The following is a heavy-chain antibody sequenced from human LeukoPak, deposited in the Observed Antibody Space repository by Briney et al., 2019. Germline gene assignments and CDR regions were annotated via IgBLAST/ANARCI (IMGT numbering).Heavy chain of an antibody. J-gene: IGHJ6*02. V-gene: IGHV3-15*01. D-gene: IGHD2-2*02. Sequence: GRSLRLSCAASGFTFSSYAMHWVRQAPGKGLEWVGRIKSKTDGGTTDYAAPVKGRFTISRDDSKNTLYLQMNSLKTEDTAVYYCTTEQGYCSSTSCYSLYYYYYYGMDVWGQGTTVTVSS. CDR3: TTEQGYCSSTSCYSLYYYYYYGMDV. CDR2: IKSKTDGGTT. CDR1: GFTFSSYA.